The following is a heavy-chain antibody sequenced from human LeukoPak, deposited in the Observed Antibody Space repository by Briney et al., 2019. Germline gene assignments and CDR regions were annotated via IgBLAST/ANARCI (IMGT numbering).Heavy chain of an antibody. CDR2: ITSEGSST. Sequence: GGSLRLSCAASGFTFNSYWMHWVRQVPGKRLVWVSRITSEGSSTSYADSVKGRFTISRDNAKNTLYLQMNSLRAEDTAVYYCARGSSVVALDWGQGTLVTVSS. CDR1: GFTFNSYW. V-gene: IGHV3-74*01. D-gene: IGHD2-15*01. J-gene: IGHJ4*02. CDR3: ARGSSVVALD.